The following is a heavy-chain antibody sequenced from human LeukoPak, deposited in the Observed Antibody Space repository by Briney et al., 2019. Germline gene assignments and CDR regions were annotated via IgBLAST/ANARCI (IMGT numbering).Heavy chain of an antibody. CDR3: ARLGGSGDTFDI. CDR1: GGSISSSNYY. J-gene: IGHJ3*02. D-gene: IGHD3-10*01. V-gene: IGHV4-39*01. Sequence: SENLSLTCTVSGGSISSSNYYWGWIRQPPGKGLEWIGCIYSSGRTYYNPSLMSRVTVSVDTSKSQFSLKLSSVAAPDTAVYYCARLGGSGDTFDIWGQGTMVTVSS. CDR2: IYSSGRT.